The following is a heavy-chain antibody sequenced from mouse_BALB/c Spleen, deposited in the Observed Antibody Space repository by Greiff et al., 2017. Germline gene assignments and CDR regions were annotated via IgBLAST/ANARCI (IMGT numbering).Heavy chain of an antibody. J-gene: IGHJ4*01. V-gene: IGHV10-1*02. CDR2: IRSKSNNYAT. CDR3: VRRGNYGDAMDY. Sequence: DVMLVESGGGLVQPKGSLKLSCAASGFTFNTYAMNWVRQAPGKGLEWVARIRSKSNNYATYYADSVKDRFTISRDDSQSMLYLQMNNLKTEDTAMYYCVRRGNYGDAMDYWGQGTSVTVSS. CDR1: GFTFNTYA. D-gene: IGHD2-1*01.